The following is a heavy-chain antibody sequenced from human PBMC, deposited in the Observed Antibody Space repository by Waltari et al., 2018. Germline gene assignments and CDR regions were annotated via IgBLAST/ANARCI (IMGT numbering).Heavy chain of an antibody. D-gene: IGHD2-15*01. CDR3: ARRSYSVGWYYLDY. Sequence: QLQLQESGPGLVKPSETLSLTCTVSGGSISSTSCYWGWIRQPPGKGLEWIGTIYYSGGTYYNPALKRRVTISVDTSKNQFSLKLSSVTAADTAVYYCARRSYSVGWYYLDYWGQGTLVTVSS. J-gene: IGHJ4*02. CDR1: GGSISSTSCY. V-gene: IGHV4-39*01. CDR2: IYYSGGT.